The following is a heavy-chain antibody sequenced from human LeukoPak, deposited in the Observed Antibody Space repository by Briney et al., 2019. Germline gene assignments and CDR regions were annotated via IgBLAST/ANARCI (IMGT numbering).Heavy chain of an antibody. CDR3: AKQLGDLYYFDY. CDR1: GFTFSSYG. D-gene: IGHD3-16*01. J-gene: IGHJ4*02. CDR2: ISYDGSNK. V-gene: IGHV3-30*18. Sequence: GGSLRLSSAASGFTFSSYGMHWVRQAPGKGLEWVAVISYDGSNKYYADSVKGRFTISRDNSKNTLYLQMNSLRAEDTAVYYCAKQLGDLYYFDYWGQGTLVTVSS.